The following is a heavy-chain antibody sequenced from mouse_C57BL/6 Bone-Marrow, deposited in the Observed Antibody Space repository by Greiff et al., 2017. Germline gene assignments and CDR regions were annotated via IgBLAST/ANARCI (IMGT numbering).Heavy chain of an antibody. CDR2: IYPGDGDT. CDR3: ARPGLYYGNYGLACFAY. V-gene: IGHV1-82*01. J-gene: IGHJ3*01. D-gene: IGHD2-1*01. Sequence: QVQLKESGPELVKPGASVKISCKASGYAFSSSWMNWVKQRPGKGLEWIGRIYPGDGDTNYNGKFKGKATLTADKSSSTAYMQLSSLTSEDSAVYFCARPGLYYGNYGLACFAYWGQGTLVTVSA. CDR1: GYAFSSSW.